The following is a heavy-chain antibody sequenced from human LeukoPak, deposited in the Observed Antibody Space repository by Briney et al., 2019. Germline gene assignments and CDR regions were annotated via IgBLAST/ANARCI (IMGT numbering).Heavy chain of an antibody. CDR1: GFTFRSYG. D-gene: IGHD6-19*01. Sequence: GGSLRLSCAASGFTFRSYGMHWVRQAPGKGLEWVAVISYDGSNKYYADSVKGRFTISRDNSKNTLYLQMNSLRAEDTAVYYCAKVEGRGWYGEYYYGMDVWGQGTTVTVSS. CDR3: AKVEGRGWYGEYYYGMDV. J-gene: IGHJ6*02. CDR2: ISYDGSNK. V-gene: IGHV3-30*18.